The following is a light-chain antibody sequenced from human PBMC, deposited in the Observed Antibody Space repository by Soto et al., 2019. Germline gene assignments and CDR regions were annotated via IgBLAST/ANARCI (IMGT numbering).Light chain of an antibody. CDR2: GAS. CDR1: QSVCSDY. CDR3: QQYSRSLPWT. V-gene: IGKV3-20*01. J-gene: IGKJ1*01. Sequence: EIVLTQSPGTLSLSPGERATLSCRASQSVCSDYLAWYQQKPGQAPSVVIYGASSRATGIPDRFSGSGSGTDFTLTISRLEPEDFAVYYCQQYSRSLPWTFGQGTKVEIK.